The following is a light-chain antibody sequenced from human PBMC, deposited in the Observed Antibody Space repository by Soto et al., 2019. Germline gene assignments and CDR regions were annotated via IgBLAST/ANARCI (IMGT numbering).Light chain of an antibody. Sequence: DIVMTLSPATLSVSPGERATLSCRASQSVSSNLAWYQQKPGQAPRLLIYGASTRATGVPARFSGSGSGTEFTLTISSLQSEDFAVYYCQQYHNWPPITFGQGTRLDI. J-gene: IGKJ5*01. CDR1: QSVSSN. V-gene: IGKV3-15*01. CDR2: GAS. CDR3: QQYHNWPPIT.